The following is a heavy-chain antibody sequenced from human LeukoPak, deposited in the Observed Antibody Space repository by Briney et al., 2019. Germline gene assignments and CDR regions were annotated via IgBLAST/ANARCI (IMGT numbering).Heavy chain of an antibody. D-gene: IGHD1-1*01. CDR3: VININWSFGS. CDR2: IKPDRSNE. J-gene: IGHJ4*02. CDR1: GFMFSNNW. Sequence: PGGSLRLSCGASGFMFSNNWMSWVRQAPGKGLEWMANIKPDRSNEYYADSVKGRFTISRDNAKNSLYLHMNSLRVEDTAIYYCVININWSFGSWGQGDVVIVSS. V-gene: IGHV3-7*01.